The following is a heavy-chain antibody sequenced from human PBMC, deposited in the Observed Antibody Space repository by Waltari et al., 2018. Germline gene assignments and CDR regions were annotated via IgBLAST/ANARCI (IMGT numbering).Heavy chain of an antibody. D-gene: IGHD1-26*01. CDR1: GFTFNTYA. V-gene: IGHV3-23*04. Sequence: EVQLVESGGDLVQPGGSLRLSCAASGFTFNTYAMSWVRQAPGKGLEWVSTISGGGGGTYYADSVKGRFTISRDSSKNTLYLQMNSLGAEDTAVYYCAKFMGGTYYDAFDIWGQGTMVTVSS. CDR2: ISGGGGGT. J-gene: IGHJ3*02. CDR3: AKFMGGTYYDAFDI.